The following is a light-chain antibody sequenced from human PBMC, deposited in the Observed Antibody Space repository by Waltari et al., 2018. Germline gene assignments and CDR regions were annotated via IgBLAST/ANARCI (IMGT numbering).Light chain of an antibody. CDR3: SSYVANNNPV. J-gene: IGLJ2*01. V-gene: IGLV2-8*01. Sequence: QSALTQPPSASGSPGQSVTISCTGTSSDVAGYNFVSWYQHHPGKAPRLIIYEVSERPSGVPDRFSGSKSGNTASLTVSGLQAEDEADYYCSSYVANNNPVFGGGTKLTVL. CDR1: SSDVAGYNF. CDR2: EVS.